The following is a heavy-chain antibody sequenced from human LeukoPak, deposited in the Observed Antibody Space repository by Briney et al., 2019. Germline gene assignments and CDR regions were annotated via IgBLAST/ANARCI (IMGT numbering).Heavy chain of an antibody. D-gene: IGHD3-22*01. CDR3: ARAYDSSGYYSDY. J-gene: IGHJ4*02. CDR1: GYSFTSYW. Sequence: GESLNISCKGSGYSFTSYWISWVRQMPGKGLEWMGRIDPSDSYTNHSPSFQGHVTISADKSISTAYLQWSSLKASDTAMYYCARAYDSSGYYSDYWGQGTLVTVSS. V-gene: IGHV5-10-1*01. CDR2: IDPSDSYT.